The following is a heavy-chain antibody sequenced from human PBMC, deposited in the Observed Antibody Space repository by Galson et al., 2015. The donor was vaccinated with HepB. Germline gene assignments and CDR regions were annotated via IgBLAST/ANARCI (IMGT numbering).Heavy chain of an antibody. J-gene: IGHJ6*02. D-gene: IGHD2-21*02. CDR3: ARDGNDLLFDYWGQGTLVTVSSGSASAPTLFPLVSCGGDCYLSDYYYYGMDV. CDR2: IGSSSSTI. CDR1: GFTFSSYS. Sequence: SLRLSCAASGFTFSSYSMNWVRQAPGKGLEWVSYIGSSSSTIYYADSVKGRFTISRDNAKNSLYLQMNSLRDEDTAVYYCARDGNDLLFDYWGQGTLVTVSSGSASAPTLFPLVSCGGDCYLSDYYYYGMDVWGQGTTVTVSS. V-gene: IGHV3-48*02.